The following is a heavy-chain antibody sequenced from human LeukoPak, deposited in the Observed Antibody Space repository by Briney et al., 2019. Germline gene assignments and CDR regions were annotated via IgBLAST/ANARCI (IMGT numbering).Heavy chain of an antibody. Sequence: PGGSLRLSCAASRFTFSSYDMHWVRQAPGKGLEWVAAISYDGSNKYYADSVKGRFTISRDNSKNTLYLQMNSLRAEDRAVYYCASGYGSGSYFIGADYWGQGTLVTVSS. CDR2: ISYDGSNK. CDR3: ASGYGSGSYFIGADY. J-gene: IGHJ4*02. V-gene: IGHV3-30*03. CDR1: RFTFSSYD. D-gene: IGHD3-10*01.